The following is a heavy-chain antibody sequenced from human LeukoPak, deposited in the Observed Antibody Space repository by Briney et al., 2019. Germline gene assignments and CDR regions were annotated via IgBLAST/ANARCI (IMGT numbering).Heavy chain of an antibody. CDR3: AREEYYYDRSGFYVRYFDY. Sequence: AGGSLRLSCAASGFTFSSYEMNWVRQAPGKGLEWVSYISHGTTARYYADSVKGRFTISRDDAKNSLYLQMNSLRAEDTAVYYCAREEYYYDRSGFYVRYFDYWGLGTLVTVSS. CDR2: ISHGTTAR. CDR1: GFTFSSYE. J-gene: IGHJ4*02. V-gene: IGHV3-48*03. D-gene: IGHD3-22*01.